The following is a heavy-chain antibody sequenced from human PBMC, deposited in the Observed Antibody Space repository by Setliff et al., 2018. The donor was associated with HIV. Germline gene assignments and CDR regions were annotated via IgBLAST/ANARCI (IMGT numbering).Heavy chain of an antibody. CDR1: GYTFTAYY. J-gene: IGHJ4*02. CDR2: INSNNGGT. V-gene: IGHV1-2*02. CDR3: ARGWEGGMDY. D-gene: IGHD1-26*01. Sequence: GASVKVSCKTSGYTFTAYYIHWVRQAPGQGLEWMGWINSNNGGTKYAQNFQGRVTMTRDTSITTAYMELSSLISDDTAVYYCARGWEGGMDYWGQGTLVTVSS.